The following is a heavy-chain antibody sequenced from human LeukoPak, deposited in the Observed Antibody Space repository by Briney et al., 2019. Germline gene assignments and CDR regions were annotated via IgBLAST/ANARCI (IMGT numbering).Heavy chain of an antibody. Sequence: SETLSLTCTVSGGSIRSSYYYWGWIRQPPGKGLEWIGSIYDSGSTYYNPSLKSRVTISVDTSKNQFSLKLNSVTAADTAVYYCAKYGGYSYFDYWGQGTLVTVSS. CDR1: GGSIRSSYYY. J-gene: IGHJ4*02. V-gene: IGHV4-39*01. D-gene: IGHD5-12*01. CDR2: IYDSGST. CDR3: AKYGGYSYFDY.